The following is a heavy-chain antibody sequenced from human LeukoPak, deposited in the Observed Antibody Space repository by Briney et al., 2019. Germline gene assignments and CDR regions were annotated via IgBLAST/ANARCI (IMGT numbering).Heavy chain of an antibody. CDR1: GGSMSNYY. V-gene: IGHV4-59*12. D-gene: IGHD3-22*01. CDR2: IYYSGST. J-gene: IGHJ4*02. Sequence: SETLSLTCAVSGGSMSNYYWTWIRQSPGKGLEWIAYIYYSGSTNYNPSLKSRVTISVDTSENQFSLKLSSVTAADTAVYYCARVEDDRGYFDYWGQGTLVTVSS. CDR3: ARVEDDRGYFDY.